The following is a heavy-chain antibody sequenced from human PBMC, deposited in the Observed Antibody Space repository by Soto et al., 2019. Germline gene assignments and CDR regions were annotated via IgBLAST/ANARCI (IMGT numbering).Heavy chain of an antibody. CDR3: ARWSNNKVVDP. D-gene: IGHD1-1*01. J-gene: IGHJ5*02. V-gene: IGHV3-33*01. CDR2: IWYDGSEK. CDR1: GFTFRNHG. Sequence: QVQLVESGGGVVQPVRSLRLSCEESGFTFRNHGMHWIRQSPGKGLEWLAVIWYDGSEKYYADSVKGRFTISRDNSKNTLYLQMNSLKVEDTAIYYCARWSNNKVVDPWGQGTVVTVS.